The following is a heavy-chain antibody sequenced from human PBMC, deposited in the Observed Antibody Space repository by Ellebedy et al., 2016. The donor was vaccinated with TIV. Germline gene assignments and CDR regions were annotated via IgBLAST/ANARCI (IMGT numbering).Heavy chain of an antibody. CDR2: IGVGGAST. CDR1: GFTFSSYA. Sequence: GESLKISCVGSGFTFSSYAMNWVRQATGKGLEWVSGIGVGGASTYYADSVKGRFTISRDSSRNMMFLQMNSLRAEDTAVYYCTSPAVGHTTGCCRYYFDYWGLGTLVTVAS. V-gene: IGHV3-23*01. CDR3: TSPAVGHTTGCCRYYFDY. D-gene: IGHD6-19*01. J-gene: IGHJ4*02.